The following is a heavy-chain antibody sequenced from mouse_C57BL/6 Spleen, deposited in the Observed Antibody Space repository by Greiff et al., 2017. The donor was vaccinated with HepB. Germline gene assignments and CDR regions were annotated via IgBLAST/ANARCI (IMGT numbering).Heavy chain of an antibody. D-gene: IGHD2-5*01. J-gene: IGHJ4*01. V-gene: IGHV1-80*01. CDR2: IYPGDGDT. CDR1: GYAFSSYW. Sequence: VKLVESGAELVKPGASVKISCKASGYAFSSYWMNWVKQRPGKGLEWIGQIYPGDGDTNYNGKFKGKATLTADKSSSTAYMQLSSLTSEDSAVYFCARGESNYAYAMDYWGQGTSVTVSS. CDR3: ARGESNYAYAMDY.